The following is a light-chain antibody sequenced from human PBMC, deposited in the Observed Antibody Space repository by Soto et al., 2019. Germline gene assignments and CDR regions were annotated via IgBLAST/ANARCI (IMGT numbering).Light chain of an antibody. V-gene: IGLV2-23*01. Sequence: QSAPTQPASVSGSPGQSVTISCTGPSSDFGSYKFVSWYQHHPGTVPKVIIYETSKRPSGVSDRFSGSKSGNTASLTISGLQAEDEADYYCFSFTSTNTHVFGSGTKVTVL. CDR1: SSDFGSYKF. J-gene: IGLJ1*01. CDR3: FSFTSTNTHV. CDR2: ETS.